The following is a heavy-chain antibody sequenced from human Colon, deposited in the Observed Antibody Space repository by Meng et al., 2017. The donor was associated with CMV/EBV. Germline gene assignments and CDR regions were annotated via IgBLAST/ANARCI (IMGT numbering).Heavy chain of an antibody. CDR3: ARRYDWESSRDF. V-gene: IGHV1-2*06. J-gene: IGHJ4*02. CDR2: INPDSGGT. Sequence: SCTASGYNFTGYDMHWVRQAPGQGHEWVGRINPDSGGTDYAQNFQGRVTMTRDTSTNTAYMELTRLTSDDTAVYYCARRYDWESSRDFWGQGTLVTVSS. D-gene: IGHD3-16*02. CDR1: GYNFTGYD.